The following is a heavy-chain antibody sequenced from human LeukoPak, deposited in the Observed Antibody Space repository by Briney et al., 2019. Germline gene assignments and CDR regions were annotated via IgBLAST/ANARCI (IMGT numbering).Heavy chain of an antibody. CDR1: GFTVSSNY. CDR2: IYSGGST. D-gene: IGHD6-19*01. V-gene: IGHV3-66*01. Sequence: PGGSLRLSCAASGFTVSSNYMTWVRQAPGKGPEWVSVIYSGGSTDYADSVKGRFTISRDNSKNTLYLQMNSLRAEDTAVYYCASSGHSSGWYVLDYWGQGTLVTVSS. CDR3: ASSGHSSGWYVLDY. J-gene: IGHJ4*02.